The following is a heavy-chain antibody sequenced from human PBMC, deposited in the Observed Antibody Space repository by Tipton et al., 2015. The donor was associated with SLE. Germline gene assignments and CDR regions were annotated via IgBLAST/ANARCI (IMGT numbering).Heavy chain of an antibody. CDR1: GGSISSGNYS. CDR2: IYTSGST. J-gene: IGHJ4*02. Sequence: TLSLTCTVSGGSISSGNYSWNWIRQPAGKGLEWIGRIYTSGSTNYNPSPKSRVTISVDTSKNQFSLKLSSVTAADTAVYYCARGCSGTSCYWGDDWGQGSLVIVSS. D-gene: IGHD2-15*01. CDR3: ARGCSGTSCYWGDD. V-gene: IGHV4-61*02.